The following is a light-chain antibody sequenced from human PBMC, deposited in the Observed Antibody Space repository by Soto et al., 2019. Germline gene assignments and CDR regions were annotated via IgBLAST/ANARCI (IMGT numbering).Light chain of an antibody. V-gene: IGLV2-14*01. J-gene: IGLJ1*01. CDR1: GSDVGAYNY. CDR3: YSYTSSSTYV. CDR2: DVS. Sequence: QSALTQPASVSGSPGQSITISRSGTGSDVGAYNYVSWYQQHPAKAPKLMIYDVSNRPSGVSDRFSGSKSGNTASLTISGLQAEDEADYYCYSYTSSSTYVFGSGTKLTVL.